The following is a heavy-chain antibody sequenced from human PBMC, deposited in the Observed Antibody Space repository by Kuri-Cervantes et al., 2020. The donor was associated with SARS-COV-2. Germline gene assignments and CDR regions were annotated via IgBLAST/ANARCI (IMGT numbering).Heavy chain of an antibody. Sequence: GESLKISCAASGFTFSSYWMSWVRQAPGKGLEWVANIKQDGSEKYYVDSVKGRFTISRDNSKNTLYLQMNSLRAEDTAVYYCAKSGAVAAAPRDYWGQGTLVTVSS. CDR1: GFTFSSYW. J-gene: IGHJ4*02. V-gene: IGHV3-7*01. CDR2: IKQDGSEK. D-gene: IGHD6-13*01. CDR3: AKSGAVAAAPRDY.